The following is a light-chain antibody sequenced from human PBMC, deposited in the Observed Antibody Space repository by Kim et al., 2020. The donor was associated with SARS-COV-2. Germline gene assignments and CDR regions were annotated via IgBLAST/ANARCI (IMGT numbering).Light chain of an antibody. Sequence: LSTGERAALACRASQSVSSSYLAWYQKKPGQAPRLLIYGASSRATGIPDRFSGSGSGTDFTLTISRLEPEDFAVYYCQQYGSSRDTFGQGTKLEI. J-gene: IGKJ2*01. V-gene: IGKV3-20*01. CDR2: GAS. CDR1: QSVSSSY. CDR3: QQYGSSRDT.